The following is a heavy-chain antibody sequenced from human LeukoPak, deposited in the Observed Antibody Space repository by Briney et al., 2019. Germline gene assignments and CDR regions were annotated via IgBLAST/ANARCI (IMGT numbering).Heavy chain of an antibody. Sequence: PSETLSLTCAVYGGSFSGYYWSWIRQPPGKGLEWIGEINHSGSTNYNPSLKSRVTISVDTSKNQFSLRLSSVTAADTDVYYCARGDPDYCSSTSCYLYNWFDPWGQGTLVTASS. J-gene: IGHJ5*02. D-gene: IGHD2-2*01. CDR1: GGSFSGYY. CDR2: INHSGST. V-gene: IGHV4-34*01. CDR3: ARGDPDYCSSTSCYLYNWFDP.